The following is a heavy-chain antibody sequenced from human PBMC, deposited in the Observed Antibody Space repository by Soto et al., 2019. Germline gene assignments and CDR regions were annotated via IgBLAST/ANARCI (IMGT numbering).Heavy chain of an antibody. CDR2: IYYSGTT. J-gene: IGHJ5*02. V-gene: IGHV4-31*03. CDR1: GGSISSGGYY. D-gene: IGHD7-27*01. Sequence: QVQLQESGPGLVKPSQTLSLTCTVSGGSISSGGYYWSWIRQHPAKGLEWIGNIYYSGTTYSNPSLKSRVNTSVDTSKNQFSLKLSSVTAADTAVYYCARVPPWASWFDPWGQGTLVTVSS. CDR3: ARVPPWASWFDP.